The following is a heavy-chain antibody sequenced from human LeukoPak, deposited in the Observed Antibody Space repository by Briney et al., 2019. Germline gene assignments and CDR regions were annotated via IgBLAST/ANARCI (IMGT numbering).Heavy chain of an antibody. Sequence: PSETLSLTCTVSGDSITNYYWNWIRQPAGKGLEWIGRIHTSGTTNHNPSPKSRVTISVDTSKNQFSLKLSSVTAADTAVYYCARRPDFDYWGQGTLVTVSS. V-gene: IGHV4-4*07. J-gene: IGHJ4*02. CDR3: ARRPDFDY. CDR1: GDSITNYY. D-gene: IGHD6-25*01. CDR2: IHTSGTT.